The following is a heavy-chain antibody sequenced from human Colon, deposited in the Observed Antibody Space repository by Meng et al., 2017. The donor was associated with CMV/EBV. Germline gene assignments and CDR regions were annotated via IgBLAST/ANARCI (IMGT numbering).Heavy chain of an antibody. V-gene: IGHV4-34*01. Sequence: YVGSFSGYYWTWIRQTPGKGLEWIGEINHNGDTNYNPSLKSRVTISVDTSKNQLSLNLSSVTAADTAVYYCARGLLTRLRPTNWFDPWGQGTLVTVSS. J-gene: IGHJ5*02. D-gene: IGHD2-15*01. CDR2: INHNGDT. CDR1: VGSFSGYY. CDR3: ARGLLTRLRPTNWFDP.